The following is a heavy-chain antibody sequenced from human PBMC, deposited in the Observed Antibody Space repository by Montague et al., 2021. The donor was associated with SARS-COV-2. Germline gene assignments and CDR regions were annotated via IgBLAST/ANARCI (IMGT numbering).Heavy chain of an antibody. D-gene: IGHD3-10*01. J-gene: IGHJ4*02. CDR3: ARAGSLGNFDY. Sequence: NDYAVPVKSRVTINPDTSKNQFSLQLNSVTPEDSAVYYCARAGSLGNFDYWGQGTLVTVSS. CDR2: N. V-gene: IGHV6-1*01.